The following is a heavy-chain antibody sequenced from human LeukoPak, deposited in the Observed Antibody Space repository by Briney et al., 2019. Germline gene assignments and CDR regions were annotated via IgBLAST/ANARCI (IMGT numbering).Heavy chain of an antibody. CDR3: AKDVSYDSSGYYAG. CDR2: ISGSGGST. J-gene: IGHJ4*02. V-gene: IGHV3-23*01. CDR1: GFTFSSYA. D-gene: IGHD3-22*01. Sequence: GGSLRLSCAASGFTFSSYAMSWVRQAPGKGLEWVSAISGSGGSTYCADSVKGRFTISRDNSKNTLYLQMNSLRAEDTAVYYCAKDVSYDSSGYYAGWGQGTLVTVSS.